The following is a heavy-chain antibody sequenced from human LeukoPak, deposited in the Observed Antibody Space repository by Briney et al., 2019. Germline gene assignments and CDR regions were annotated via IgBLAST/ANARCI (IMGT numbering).Heavy chain of an antibody. CDR2: IYYSGST. D-gene: IGHD2-15*01. CDR3: ADVVVVAATPGYFQH. J-gene: IGHJ1*01. Sequence: SETLSLTCTVSGGSISSYYWSWIRQPPGKGLEFIGYIYYSGSTNYKPSLKSRVTISVATSKNQFSLKLSSVTAADTAVYYCADVVVVAATPGYFQHWGQGTLVTVSS. V-gene: IGHV4-59*01. CDR1: GGSISSYY.